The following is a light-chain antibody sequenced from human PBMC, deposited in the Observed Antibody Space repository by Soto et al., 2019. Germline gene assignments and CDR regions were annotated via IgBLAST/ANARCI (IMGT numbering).Light chain of an antibody. V-gene: IGKV1-5*03. CDR2: RAS. Sequence: DIQMTQFPSTLSASVGDRVTITCRASQSVDTWLAWYPQKPGKAPCLLLYRASSLESGPPSRFSGTGSGTEFTLTIRSLQPDDFATYYCQHYNNDPRTFGQGTKVEVK. CDR1: QSVDTW. CDR3: QHYNNDPRT. J-gene: IGKJ1*01.